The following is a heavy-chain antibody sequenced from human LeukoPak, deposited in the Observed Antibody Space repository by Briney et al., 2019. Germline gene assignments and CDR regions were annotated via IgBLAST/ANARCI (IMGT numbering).Heavy chain of an antibody. V-gene: IGHV3-30*18. CDR1: GFTFSSYG. D-gene: IGHD6-19*01. CDR2: ISYDGSNK. Sequence: QPGRSLRLSCAASGFTFSSYGMHWVRQAPGKGLEWVAVISYDGSNKYYADSVKGRFTISRDNSKNTLYLQMNSLRAKDTAVYYCAKDRDWSGWYFDYWGQGTLVTVSS. CDR3: AKDRDWSGWYFDY. J-gene: IGHJ4*02.